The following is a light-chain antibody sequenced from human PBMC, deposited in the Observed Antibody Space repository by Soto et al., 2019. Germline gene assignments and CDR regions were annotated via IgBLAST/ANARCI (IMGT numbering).Light chain of an antibody. CDR2: AAS. CDR1: QSVPSNS. J-gene: IGKJ1*01. V-gene: IGKV3-20*01. Sequence: VLTQSPGTMSLSPGERATLSCRASQSVPSNSLAWYQQKPGQAPRLLIYAASSRAKGISDRFSGSGSGTDFTLSISRLEPEDFAVYYCQQYGSSLTWTFGQGTKVEIK. CDR3: QQYGSSLTWT.